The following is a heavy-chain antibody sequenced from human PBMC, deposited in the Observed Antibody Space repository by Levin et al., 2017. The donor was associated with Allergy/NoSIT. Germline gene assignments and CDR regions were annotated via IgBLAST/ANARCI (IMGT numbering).Heavy chain of an antibody. D-gene: IGHD2-2*01. CDR3: ARGIVVVPAAPPREVYYYGMDV. J-gene: IGHJ6*02. V-gene: IGHV4-34*01. CDR1: GGSFSGYY. CDR2: INHSGSP. Sequence: PSETLSLTCAVYGGSFSGYYWSWIRQPPGKGLEWIGEINHSGSPNYNPSLKSRVTISVDTSKNQFSLKLSSVTAGDTAVYYCARGIVVVPAAPPREVYYYGMDVWGQGTTVTVSS.